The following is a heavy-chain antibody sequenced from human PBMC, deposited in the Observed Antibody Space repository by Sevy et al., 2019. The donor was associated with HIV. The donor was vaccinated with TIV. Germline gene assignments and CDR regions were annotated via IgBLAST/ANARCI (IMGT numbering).Heavy chain of an antibody. V-gene: IGHV1-2*02. D-gene: IGHD3-10*01. CDR2: INPNSGGT. CDR3: ARSVKWFGELLYWFDX. Sequence: ASVKVSCKASGYTXTGYYMHWVRQAPGQGLEWMGWINPNSGGTNYAQKFQGRVTMTRDTSISTAYMELSRLRSDDTAVYYCARSVKWFGELLYWFDXXGQGTLVTVSS. CDR1: GYTXTGYY. J-gene: IGHJ5*02.